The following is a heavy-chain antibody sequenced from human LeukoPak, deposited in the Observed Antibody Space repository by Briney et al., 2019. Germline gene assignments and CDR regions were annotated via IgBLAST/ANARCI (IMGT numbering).Heavy chain of an antibody. CDR3: ATLMTNDDY. CDR2: IYPGHSDA. CDR1: GYNFNNYW. Sequence: GESLKSSCNGSGYNFNNYWIGWVRQLPGKGLEWMGIIYPGHSDARYSPSFQGQVTISADKSINTAYLQWNSLKASDTAIYYCATLMTNDDYWGQGTPVTVSS. D-gene: IGHD4-11*01. V-gene: IGHV5-51*01. J-gene: IGHJ4*02.